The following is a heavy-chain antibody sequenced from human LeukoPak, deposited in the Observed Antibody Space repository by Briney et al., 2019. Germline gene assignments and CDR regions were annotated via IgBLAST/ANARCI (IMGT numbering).Heavy chain of an antibody. CDR1: GFTFSSYE. CDR2: ISSSGSTI. V-gene: IGHV3-48*03. D-gene: IGHD3-10*01. Sequence: GGFLRLSCAASGFTFSSYEMNWVRQAPGKGLEWVSYISSSGSTIYYADSVKGRFTISRDNAKNSLYLQMNSLRAEDTAVYYCATLPPYGSGSYYNPFDMDVWGKGTTVTISS. J-gene: IGHJ6*03. CDR3: ATLPPYGSGSYYNPFDMDV.